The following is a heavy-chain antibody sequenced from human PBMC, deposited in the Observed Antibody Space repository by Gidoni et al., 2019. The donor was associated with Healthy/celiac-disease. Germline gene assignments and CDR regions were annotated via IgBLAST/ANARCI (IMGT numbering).Heavy chain of an antibody. J-gene: IGHJ4*02. CDR2: IWDDGSNN. V-gene: IGHV3-33*01. Sequence: QVQLVESGGGVVQPGRSLRLSCAASGCTFSSYGMHWFRQAPGKGLGWVAVIWDDGSNNYYADSVKGRFTISRDNSKNTLYLQMNSLRAEDTAVYYCARGAQQALWFGEFKTHVDYWGQGTLVTVSS. D-gene: IGHD3-10*01. CDR1: GCTFSSYG. CDR3: ARGAQQALWFGEFKTHVDY.